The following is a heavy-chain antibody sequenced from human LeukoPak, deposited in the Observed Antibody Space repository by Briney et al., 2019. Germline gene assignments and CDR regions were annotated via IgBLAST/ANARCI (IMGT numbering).Heavy chain of an antibody. CDR3: ARSIVGATGGYFDY. Sequence: SETLSLTYAVYGGSFSGYYWGWIRQPPGKGLEWIGSIYYSGSTYYNPSLKSRVTISVDTSKNQFSLKLSSVTAADTAVYYCARSIVGATGGYFDYWGQGTLVTVSS. V-gene: IGHV4-34*01. CDR1: GGSFSGYY. J-gene: IGHJ4*02. D-gene: IGHD1-26*01. CDR2: IYYSGST.